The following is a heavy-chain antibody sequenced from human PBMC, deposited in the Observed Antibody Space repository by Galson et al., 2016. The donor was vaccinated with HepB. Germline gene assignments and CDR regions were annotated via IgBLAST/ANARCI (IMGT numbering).Heavy chain of an antibody. CDR1: GDSISGSAYY. V-gene: IGHV4-39*02. CDR2: ISYTGGT. Sequence: ETLSLTCSVSGDSISGSAYYWGWIRQPPGKGLEWIGTISYTGGTSYNPSLKSRVAISVDTTKNHFSLALTSVTAADTAVYFCVRDSQINWFYLWGQGTRVTVSS. CDR3: VRDSQINWFYL. J-gene: IGHJ5*02.